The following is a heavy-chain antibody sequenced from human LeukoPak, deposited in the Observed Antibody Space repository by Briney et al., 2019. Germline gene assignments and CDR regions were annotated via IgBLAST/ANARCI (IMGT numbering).Heavy chain of an antibody. CDR2: IIPIFGTA. D-gene: IGHD6-13*01. Sequence: GASVKVSCKASGGTFSSYAISWVRQAPGQGLEWMGGIIPIFGTANYAQKFQGGVTITTDESTSTAYMELSSLRSEDTAVYYCARDTVGQQLTKGYYYYMDVWGKGTTVTVSS. CDR1: GGTFSSYA. J-gene: IGHJ6*03. V-gene: IGHV1-69*05. CDR3: ARDTVGQQLTKGYYYYMDV.